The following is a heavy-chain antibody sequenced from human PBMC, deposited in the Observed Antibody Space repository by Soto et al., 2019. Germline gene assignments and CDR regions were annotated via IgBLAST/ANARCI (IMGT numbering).Heavy chain of an antibody. CDR1: GFTFSSYA. D-gene: IGHD4-17*01. Sequence: QVQLVESGGGVVQPGRSLRLSCAASGFTFSSYAMHWVRQAPGKGLEWVAVISYDGSNKYYADSVKGRFTISRDNSKNTLYLHMNSLRAEDTAVYYCARSQTVSTSYYYYGMDVWGQGTTVTVSS. CDR2: ISYDGSNK. CDR3: ARSQTVSTSYYYYGMDV. J-gene: IGHJ6*02. V-gene: IGHV3-30-3*01.